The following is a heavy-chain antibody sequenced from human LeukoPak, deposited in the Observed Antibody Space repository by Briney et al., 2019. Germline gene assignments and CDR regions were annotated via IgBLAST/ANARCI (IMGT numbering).Heavy chain of an antibody. CDR1: GFTFSDYY. CDR3: AGSGSYKYYFDY. J-gene: IGHJ4*02. Sequence: PGGSLRLSCAASGFTFSDYYMSWIRQAPGKGLEWVSYISSSGSTIYYADSVKGRFTISRDNAKNSLYLQMNSLRAEGTAVYYCAGSGSYKYYFDYWGQGTLVTVSS. D-gene: IGHD3-10*01. CDR2: ISSSGSTI. V-gene: IGHV3-11*04.